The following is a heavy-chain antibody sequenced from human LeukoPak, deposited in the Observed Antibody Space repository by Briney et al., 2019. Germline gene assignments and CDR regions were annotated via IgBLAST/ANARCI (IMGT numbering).Heavy chain of an antibody. J-gene: IGHJ4*02. CDR1: GFTFSSYG. CDR2: ISYDGGNK. CDR3: ARVGSENYHPLDY. Sequence: GGSLRLSCAASGFTFSSYGMHWVRQAPGKGLEWVAVISYDGGNKYYADSVKGRFTISRDNSKNTLFLLLSSLRIEDTAVYYCARVGSENYHPLDYWGQGILVMVSS. D-gene: IGHD5-24*01. V-gene: IGHV3-30*03.